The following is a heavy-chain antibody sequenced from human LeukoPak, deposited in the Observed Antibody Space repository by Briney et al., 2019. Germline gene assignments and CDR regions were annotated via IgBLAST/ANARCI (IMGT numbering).Heavy chain of an antibody. CDR2: IYYSGST. V-gene: IGHV4-39*07. CDR3: ARAHPYYYYYMDV. Sequence: PSETLSLTCTVSGGSISSSSYYWGWIRQPPGKGLEWIGSIYYSGSTYYNPSLKSRVTISVDTSKNQFSLKLSSVTAADTAVYYCARAHPYYYYYMDVWGKGTTVTVSS. J-gene: IGHJ6*03. CDR1: GGSISSSSYY.